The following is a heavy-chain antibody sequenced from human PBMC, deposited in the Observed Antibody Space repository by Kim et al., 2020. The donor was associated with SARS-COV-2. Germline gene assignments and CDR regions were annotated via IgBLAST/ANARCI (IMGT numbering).Heavy chain of an antibody. D-gene: IGHD1-26*01. V-gene: IGHV3-23*01. Sequence: GGSLRLSCAASGFTFSSYAMSWVRQSPGKGLEWVSAIGGSGGSTYYADSVKGRFTISRDNSKNTLYMQMNSLRAEDTAVYYCAKGGSYPYYYYGMDVWGQGTTVTVSS. J-gene: IGHJ6*02. CDR2: IGGSGGST. CDR3: AKGGSYPYYYYGMDV. CDR1: GFTFSSYA.